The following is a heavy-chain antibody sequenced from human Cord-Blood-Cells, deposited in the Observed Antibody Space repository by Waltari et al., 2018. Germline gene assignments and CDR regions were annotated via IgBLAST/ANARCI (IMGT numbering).Heavy chain of an antibody. D-gene: IGHD3-22*01. V-gene: IGHV4-34*01. J-gene: IGHJ4*02. CDR2: INHSGST. CDR3: ARRERYYDSSGYYFDY. Sequence: QVQLQQWGAGLLKPSETLSLTCAVYGGSFSGYYWSWIRQPPGKGLEWIGEINHSGSTNYNPSLKGRVTISVDTSKNQFSLKLSSVTAADTAVYYCARRERYYDSSGYYFDYWGQGTLVTVSS. CDR1: GGSFSGYY.